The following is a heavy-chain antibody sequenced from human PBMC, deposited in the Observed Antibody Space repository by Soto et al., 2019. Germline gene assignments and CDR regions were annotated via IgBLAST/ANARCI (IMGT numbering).Heavy chain of an antibody. V-gene: IGHV4-31*03. Sequence: SETLSLTCTVSGGSISSGGYYWSWIRQHPGKGLEWIGYIYYSGSTYYNPSLKSRVTISVDTSKNQFSLKLSSVTAADTAVYYCARGTPPRGGSGSYYKNAFDIWGQGTMVTVSS. CDR3: ARGTPPRGGSGSYYKNAFDI. CDR1: GGSISSGGYY. CDR2: IYYSGST. D-gene: IGHD3-10*01. J-gene: IGHJ3*02.